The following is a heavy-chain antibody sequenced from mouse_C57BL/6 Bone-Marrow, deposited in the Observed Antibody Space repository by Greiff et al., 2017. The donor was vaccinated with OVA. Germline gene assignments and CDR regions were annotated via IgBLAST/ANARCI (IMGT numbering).Heavy chain of an antibody. CDR2: IHPNSGST. D-gene: IGHD3-2*02. J-gene: IGHJ2*01. Sequence: QVQLQQPGAELVKPGASVKLSCKASGYTFTSYWMHWVKERPGQGLEWIGMIHPNSGSTNYNEKFKSKATLTADKSSSTAYMQLSSLTSEDSAVYYCARGAKQLRPGYWGQGTTLTVSS. V-gene: IGHV1-64*01. CDR1: GYTFTSYW. CDR3: ARGAKQLRPGY.